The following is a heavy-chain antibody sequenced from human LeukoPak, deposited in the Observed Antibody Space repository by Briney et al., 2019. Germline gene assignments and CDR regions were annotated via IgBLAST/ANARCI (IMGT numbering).Heavy chain of an antibody. Sequence: GGSLRLSCAASGFTFSSYGMTWVRQAPAKGLEWVSSISGSRGVTYYADSVKGRFTISRDNSKNTLYLQMNSLRAEDTAVYYCATGLGPYCGGDCYEYWGQGALVTVSS. D-gene: IGHD2-21*01. CDR1: GFTFSSYG. V-gene: IGHV3-23*01. CDR2: ISGSRGVT. J-gene: IGHJ4*02. CDR3: ATGLGPYCGGDCYEY.